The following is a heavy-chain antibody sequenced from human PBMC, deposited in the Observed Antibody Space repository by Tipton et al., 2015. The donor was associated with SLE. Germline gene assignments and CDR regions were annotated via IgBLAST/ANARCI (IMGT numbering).Heavy chain of an antibody. CDR2: VFSSGTT. D-gene: IGHD3-22*01. CDR1: SGSVSSGAYY. V-gene: IGHV4-31*03. J-gene: IGHJ4*02. Sequence: LRLSCTVSSGSVSSGAYYWSWIRQHPGKGLEWIGYVFSSGTTYYNPSLKGRLSLSLDTSQNQLSLKLSSVTSADTAVYYCARYFYDSSGVCLFDFWGQGTLVTVSS. CDR3: ARYFYDSSGVCLFDF.